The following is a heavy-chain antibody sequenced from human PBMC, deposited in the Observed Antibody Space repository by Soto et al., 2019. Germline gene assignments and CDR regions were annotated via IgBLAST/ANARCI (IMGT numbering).Heavy chain of an antibody. Sequence: EASVKVSCKASGYTFTSYDINWVRQATGQGLEWMGWMNPNSGNTGYAQKFQGRVTMTRNTSISTAYMALSSLRTEDTAVYYCARGGFTAMFITYWAQGTLVTVSS. CDR1: GYTFTSYD. CDR3: ARGGFTAMFITY. J-gene: IGHJ4*02. V-gene: IGHV1-8*01. D-gene: IGHD5-18*01. CDR2: MNPNSGNT.